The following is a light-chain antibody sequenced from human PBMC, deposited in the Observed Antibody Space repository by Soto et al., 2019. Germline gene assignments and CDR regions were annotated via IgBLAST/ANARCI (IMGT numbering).Light chain of an antibody. J-gene: IGKJ2*01. V-gene: IGKV1-9*01. CDR3: QRLKTHCYP. CDR1: QGITTY. Sequence: DIPLTQSPSFLSASVGDRVIITCRASQGITTYLAWYQQRPGKAPKLLIYAASPLEGGVASRFSRRGPWQELTLTINGLPPEDVEAYYCQRLKTHCYPFGQGTKLEI. CDR2: AAS.